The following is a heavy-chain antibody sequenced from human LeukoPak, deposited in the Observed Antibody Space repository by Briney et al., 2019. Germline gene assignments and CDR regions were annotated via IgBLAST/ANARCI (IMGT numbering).Heavy chain of an antibody. D-gene: IGHD5-18*01. CDR3: ARDAGAMVNWFDP. CDR2: IYHSGST. J-gene: IGHJ5*02. V-gene: IGHV4-31*03. CDR1: GGSISSGGYY. Sequence: SETLSLTCTVSGGSISSGGYYWSWIRQHPGKGLEWIGYIYHSGSTYYNPSLKSRVTISVDRSKNQFSLKLSSVTAADTAVYYCARDAGAMVNWFDPWGQGTLVTVSS.